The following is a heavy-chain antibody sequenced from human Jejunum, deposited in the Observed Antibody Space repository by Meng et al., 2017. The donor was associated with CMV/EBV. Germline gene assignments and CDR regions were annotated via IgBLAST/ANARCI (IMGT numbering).Heavy chain of an antibody. CDR3: ARQAGTY. D-gene: IGHD6-13*01. CDR1: GFAFSYCW. CDR2: IKEDGGEE. Sequence: LNLSCVGSGFAFSYCWMSWVRQAPGKVLECVADIKEDGGEEYYVDSVKGRFTISRDNAKNSLYLQMNSLRAEDTAVYYCARQAGTYWGQGTVVTVSS. V-gene: IGHV3-7*01. J-gene: IGHJ4*02.